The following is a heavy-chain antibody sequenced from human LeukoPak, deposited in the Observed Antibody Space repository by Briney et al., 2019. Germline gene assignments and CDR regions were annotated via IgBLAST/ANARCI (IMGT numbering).Heavy chain of an antibody. J-gene: IGHJ5*02. V-gene: IGHV4-59*08. CDR1: GGSLSNYY. D-gene: IGHD3-22*01. CDR3: ARHKRITMIVVAKGTNWFDP. CDR2: IFYSGST. Sequence: SETLSLTCTVSGGSLSNYYWSWIRQPPGKGLEWIGYIFYSGSTNYNPSLKSRVTMSVDTSKNQFSLKLSSVTAADTAVYYCARHKRITMIVVAKGTNWFDPWGQGTLVTVSS.